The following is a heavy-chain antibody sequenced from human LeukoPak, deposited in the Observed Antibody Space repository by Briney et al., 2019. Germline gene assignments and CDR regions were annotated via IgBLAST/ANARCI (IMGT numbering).Heavy chain of an antibody. D-gene: IGHD3-3*01. J-gene: IGHJ6*02. Sequence: SETLSLTCTVSGGSISSYYWSWIRQPPGKGLGWIGYIYYSGSTNYNPSLKSRVTISVDTSKNQFSLKLSSVTAADTAVYYCARGGDFWSGPDYYYYYGMDVWGQGTTVTVSS. CDR3: ARGGDFWSGPDYYYYYGMDV. V-gene: IGHV4-59*01. CDR2: IYYSGST. CDR1: GGSISSYY.